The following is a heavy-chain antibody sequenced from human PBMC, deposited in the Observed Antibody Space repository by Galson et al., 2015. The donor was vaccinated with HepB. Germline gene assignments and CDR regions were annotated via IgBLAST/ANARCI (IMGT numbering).Heavy chain of an antibody. J-gene: IGHJ6*02. D-gene: IGHD6-19*01. CDR3: ARENSSGWGGYYYYGMDV. Sequence: SLRLSCAASGFTFNTYGMHWVRQAPGKGLEWVAVIWYHENNTDYADFVKGRFTISRDNSKNTLYLQMNSLRAEDRAVYYCARENSSGWGGYYYYGMDVWGQGTTVTVSS. CDR1: GFTFNTYG. V-gene: IGHV3-33*01. CDR2: IWYHENNT.